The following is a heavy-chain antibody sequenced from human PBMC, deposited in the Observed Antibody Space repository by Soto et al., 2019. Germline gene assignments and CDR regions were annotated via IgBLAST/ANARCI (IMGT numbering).Heavy chain of an antibody. V-gene: IGHV1-2*04. CDR2: INPNSGGT. J-gene: IGHJ6*02. CDR3: ARDGSSSCCYYGMDV. CDR1: GYTFTGYY. Sequence: ASVKVSCKASGYTFTGYYMHWVRQAPGQGLEWMGWINPNSGGTNYAQKFQGWVTMTRDTSISTAYMELSRLRSDDTAVYYCARDGSSSCCYYGMDVWGQGTTVTVSS. D-gene: IGHD6-13*01.